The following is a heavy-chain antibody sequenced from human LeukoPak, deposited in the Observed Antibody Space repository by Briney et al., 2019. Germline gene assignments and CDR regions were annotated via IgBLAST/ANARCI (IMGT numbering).Heavy chain of an antibody. D-gene: IGHD6-13*01. V-gene: IGHV4-59*01. CDR3: ASSIRSSSRPSPMDV. Sequence: SETLSLTCIVSGDSISTYHWTWIRQPPGKGLEWIGYIYYSGSTNYNPSLKSRVTISVDTSKNQFSLKLSSVTAADTSVYYCASSIRSSSRPSPMDVWGKGTTVTVSS. J-gene: IGHJ6*03. CDR1: GDSISTYH. CDR2: IYYSGST.